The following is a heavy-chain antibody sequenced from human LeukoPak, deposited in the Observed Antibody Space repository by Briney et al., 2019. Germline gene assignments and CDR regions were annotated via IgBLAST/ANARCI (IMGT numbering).Heavy chain of an antibody. D-gene: IGHD5-24*01. CDR3: AKNRNEDGYPDY. CDR2: IRYDGSNK. Sequence: GGSLRLSCAASGFTFSSYGMHWVRQTPGKGLEWVAFIRYDGSNKYYADSVKGRFTISRDNSKNTLYLQMNSLRAEDTAVYYCAKNRNEDGYPDYWGQGTLVTVSS. CDR1: GFTFSSYG. V-gene: IGHV3-30*02. J-gene: IGHJ4*02.